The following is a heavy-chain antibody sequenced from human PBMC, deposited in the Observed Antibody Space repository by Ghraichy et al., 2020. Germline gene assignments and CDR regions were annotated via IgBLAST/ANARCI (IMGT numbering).Heavy chain of an antibody. CDR1: GDSVSSNSAA. CDR3: ARDDGNVAAAGLHFDY. V-gene: IGHV6-1*01. J-gene: IGHJ4*02. CDR2: TYYRSKWYN. Sequence: SQTLSLTCAISGDSVSSNSAAWNWIRQSPSRGLEWLGRTYYRSKWYNDYAVSVKSRITINPDTSKNQFSLQLNSVTPEDTAVYYCARDDGNVAAAGLHFDYWGQGTLVTVSS. D-gene: IGHD6-13*01.